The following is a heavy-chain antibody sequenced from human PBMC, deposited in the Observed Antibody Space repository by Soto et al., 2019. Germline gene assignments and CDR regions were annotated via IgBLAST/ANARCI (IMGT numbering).Heavy chain of an antibody. J-gene: IGHJ5*02. CDR3: ARLSRLPPRGFDP. CDR1: GGSISSYY. V-gene: IGHV4-59*08. CDR2: IYYSGST. Sequence: SETLSLTCTVSGGSISSYYWSWIRQPPGKGLEWIGYIYYSGSTNYNPSLKSRVTISVDTSKNQFSLKLSSVTAADTAVYYCARLSRLPPRGFDPWGQGTLVTVSS. D-gene: IGHD3-16*01.